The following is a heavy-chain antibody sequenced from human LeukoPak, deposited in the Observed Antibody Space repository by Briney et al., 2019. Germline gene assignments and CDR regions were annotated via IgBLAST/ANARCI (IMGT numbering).Heavy chain of an antibody. CDR3: AIDSSGWYNMDV. D-gene: IGHD6-19*01. Sequence: GGSLRLSCAASGFTFSSYSMNWVRQAPGKGLEWVSYISSSSSTIYYADSVKGRFTISRDNAKNSLYLQMNSLRAEDTAVYYCAIDSSGWYNMDVWGKGTTVTVSS. V-gene: IGHV3-48*01. CDR1: GFTFSSYS. CDR2: ISSSSSTI. J-gene: IGHJ6*03.